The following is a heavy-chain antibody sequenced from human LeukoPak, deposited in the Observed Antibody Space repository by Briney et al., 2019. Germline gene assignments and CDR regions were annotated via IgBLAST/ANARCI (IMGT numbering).Heavy chain of an antibody. CDR1: GGSISSGGYY. J-gene: IGHJ5*02. V-gene: IGHV4-31*03. CDR2: IYYCGST. CDR3: ARATYYGHWFDP. Sequence: SQTLSLTCTVSGGSISSGGYYWSWIRQHPGKGLEWIGYIYYCGSTYYNPSLKSRVTISVDTSKNQFSLKLSSVTAADTAVYYCARATYYGHWFDPWGQGTLVTVSS. D-gene: IGHD3-3*01.